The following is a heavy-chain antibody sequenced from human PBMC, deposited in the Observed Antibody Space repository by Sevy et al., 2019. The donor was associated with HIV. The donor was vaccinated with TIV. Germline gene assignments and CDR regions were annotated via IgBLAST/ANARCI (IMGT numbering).Heavy chain of an antibody. CDR3: ARDGPYGHIPARPEVSYYGMDV. D-gene: IGHD6-6*01. CDR1: GFTFSSYS. J-gene: IGHJ6*02. CDR2: ISSSSSYI. Sequence: GGSLRLSCAASGFTFSSYSMNWVRQAPGKGLEWVSSISSSSSYIYYADSVKGRFTISRDNAKNSLYLQMNSLRAEDTAVYYWARDGPYGHIPARPEVSYYGMDVWGQGTTVTVSS. V-gene: IGHV3-21*01.